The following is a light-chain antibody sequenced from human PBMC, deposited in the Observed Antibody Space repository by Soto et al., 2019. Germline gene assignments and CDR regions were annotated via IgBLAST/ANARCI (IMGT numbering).Light chain of an antibody. CDR1: QSVSSN. CDR3: QQYNNWPPLT. J-gene: IGKJ4*01. Sequence: EVVMTQSPATLSVSPGERVTLSCRASQSVSSNLAWYPQKPGQAPRLLICGASTRATGIPARFSGSGSGTEFTLTISSLQSEDFAVYFCQQYNNWPPLTFGGGTKVEIK. CDR2: GAS. V-gene: IGKV3-15*01.